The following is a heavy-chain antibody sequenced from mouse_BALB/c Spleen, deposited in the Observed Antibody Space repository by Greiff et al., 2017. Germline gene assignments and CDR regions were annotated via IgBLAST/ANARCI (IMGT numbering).Heavy chain of an antibody. CDR3: ARGGTGPYAMDY. Sequence: EVKLVESGGGLVKPGGSLKLSCAASGFTFSSYAMSWVRQSPEKRLEWVAEISSGGSYTYYPDTVTGRFTISRDNAKNTLYLEMSSLRSEDTAMYYCARGGTGPYAMDYWGQGTSVTVSS. V-gene: IGHV5-9-4*01. CDR1: GFTFSSYA. J-gene: IGHJ4*01. CDR2: ISSGGSYT. D-gene: IGHD4-1*01.